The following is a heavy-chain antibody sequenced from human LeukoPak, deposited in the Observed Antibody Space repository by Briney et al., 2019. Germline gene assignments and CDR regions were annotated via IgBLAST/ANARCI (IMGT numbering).Heavy chain of an antibody. Sequence: SVKVSCKASGYIFTSYGINWVRQAPGQGLEWMGGIIPIFGTANYAQKFQGRVTITADESTSTAYMELSSLRSEDTAVYYCARVVPRKGFGELLSPYHFDYWGQGTLVTVSS. J-gene: IGHJ4*02. D-gene: IGHD3-10*01. V-gene: IGHV1-69*13. CDR1: GYIFTSYG. CDR3: ARVVPRKGFGELLSPYHFDY. CDR2: IIPIFGTA.